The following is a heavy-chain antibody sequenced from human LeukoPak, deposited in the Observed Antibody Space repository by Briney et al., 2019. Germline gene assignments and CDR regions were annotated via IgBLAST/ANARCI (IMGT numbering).Heavy chain of an antibody. CDR2: IRYDGSTK. V-gene: IGHV3-30*02. CDR1: GFSFSGYG. CDR3: AKDRYFEIRGWFDR. J-gene: IGHJ5*02. Sequence: GGSLRLSCAASGFSFSGYGMHWVRQAPGKGLEWVTFIRYDGSTKSYADSVKGRFTIARDNSKNTLYLQMNSLRAEDTAVYFCAKDRYFEIRGWFDRWGQGTLVTVSS. D-gene: IGHD3-9*01.